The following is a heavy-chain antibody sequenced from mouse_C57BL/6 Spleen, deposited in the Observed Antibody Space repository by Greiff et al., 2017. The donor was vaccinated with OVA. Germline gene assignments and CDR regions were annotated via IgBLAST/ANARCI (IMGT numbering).Heavy chain of an antibody. J-gene: IGHJ1*03. CDR3: TTNWDEYFDV. CDR1: GFTFSSYA. V-gene: IGHV5-9-1*02. D-gene: IGHD4-1*01. CDR2: ISSGGDYI. Sequence: EVKVVESGEGLVKPGGSLKLSCAASGFTFSSYAMSWVRQTPEKRLEWVAYISSGGDYIYYADTVKGRFTISRDNARNTLYLQMSSLKSEDTAMYYCTTNWDEYFDVWGTGTTVTVSS.